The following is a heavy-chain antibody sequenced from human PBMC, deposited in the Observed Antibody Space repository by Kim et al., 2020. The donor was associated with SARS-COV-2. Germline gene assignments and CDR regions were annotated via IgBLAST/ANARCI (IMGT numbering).Heavy chain of an antibody. V-gene: IGHV3-48*03. Sequence: GGSLRLSCAASGFTFSSYEMNWVRQAPGKGLEWVSYISSSGSTIYYADSVKGRFTISRDNAKNSLYLQMNSLRAEDTAVYYCIFRGSGSAAFDYWGQGTLVTVSS. D-gene: IGHD3-10*01. CDR3: IFRGSGSAAFDY. J-gene: IGHJ4*02. CDR2: ISSSGSTI. CDR1: GFTFSSYE.